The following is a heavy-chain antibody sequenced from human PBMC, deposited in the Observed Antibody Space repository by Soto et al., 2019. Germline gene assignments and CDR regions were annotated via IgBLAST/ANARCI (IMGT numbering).Heavy chain of an antibody. CDR1: GGSISSYY. V-gene: IGHV4-59*08. CDR2: IYYSGST. J-gene: IGHJ4*02. D-gene: IGHD6-19*01. CDR3: ARQGRFYSSGWYDY. Sequence: SETLSLTCTVSGGSISSYYWSWIRQPPGKGLEWIGYIYYSGSTNYNPSLKSRVTISVDTSKNQFSLKLSSVTAADTAVYYCARQGRFYSSGWYDYWGQGTLVTVSS.